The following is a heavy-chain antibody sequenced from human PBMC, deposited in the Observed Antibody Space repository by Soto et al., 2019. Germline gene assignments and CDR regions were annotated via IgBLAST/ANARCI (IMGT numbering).Heavy chain of an antibody. Sequence: QVQLVQSGAELKKPGSSVKVSCKASGDTFSFYTINWVRQAPGLGLEWMGRVNPILSMSNYAKKFQGRVTMTADKSTSTADMELRSLRSEDTAFYYCATSYGSGYRAFDYWGQGALVTVSS. CDR2: VNPILSMS. CDR1: GDTFSFYT. CDR3: ATSYGSGYRAFDY. J-gene: IGHJ4*02. D-gene: IGHD3-10*01. V-gene: IGHV1-69*02.